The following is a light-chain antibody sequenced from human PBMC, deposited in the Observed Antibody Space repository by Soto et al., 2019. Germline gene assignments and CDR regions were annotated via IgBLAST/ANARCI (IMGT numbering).Light chain of an antibody. CDR2: GAS. Sequence: EIVLTQSPGTLSLSPGERATLSCRASQSVSSSYLAWYQQKPGQAPRLLIYGASSRATGIPDRFSGSGSGTDFTLTISSLEPEDCAVYYCQQYGSSPQTFGQGTKVEI. J-gene: IGKJ1*01. V-gene: IGKV3-20*01. CDR3: QQYGSSPQT. CDR1: QSVSSSY.